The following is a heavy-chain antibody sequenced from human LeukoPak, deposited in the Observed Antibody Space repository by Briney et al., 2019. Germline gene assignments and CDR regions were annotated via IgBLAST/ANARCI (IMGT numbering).Heavy chain of an antibody. D-gene: IGHD3-22*01. V-gene: IGHV4-59*01. CDR3: ARVPYYYDSSGYYEYYFDY. CDR1: GGSISSYY. Sequence: SETPSLTCTVSGGSISSYYWSWIRQPPGKGLEWIGLIYYSGSTNYNPSLKSRVTISVDTSKNQFSLKLSSVTAADTAVYYCARVPYYYDSSGYYEYYFDYWGQGTLVTVSS. CDR2: IYYSGST. J-gene: IGHJ4*02.